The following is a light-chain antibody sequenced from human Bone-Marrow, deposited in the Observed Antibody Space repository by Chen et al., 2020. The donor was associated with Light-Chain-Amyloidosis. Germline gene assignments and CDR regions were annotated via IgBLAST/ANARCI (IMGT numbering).Light chain of an antibody. J-gene: IGLJ3*02. CDR1: NIGSTS. Sequence: SYVLTQPSSVSVAPGQTATIVCGGNNIGSTSGHWYQQTPGQAPLLVVYDDSDRPSGIPERLSCTNSGNTATLTISRVEAGDEADYYCQVWDRGSDRPVFGGGTKLTVL. CDR3: QVWDRGSDRPV. CDR2: DDS. V-gene: IGLV3-21*02.